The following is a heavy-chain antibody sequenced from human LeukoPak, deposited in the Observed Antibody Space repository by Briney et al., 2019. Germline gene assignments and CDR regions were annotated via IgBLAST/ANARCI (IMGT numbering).Heavy chain of an antibody. Sequence: GGSLTLSCAASGFALSSYAMSWVRQAPGKGLEWVSATSSSDAGTYHAESVRGRFTISRDNSKNTLYLQMHSLRAEDTAVYYCARDWGIQLDYWGQGTLVTVSS. V-gene: IGHV3-23*01. CDR1: GFALSSYA. D-gene: IGHD5-18*01. CDR2: TSSSDAGT. CDR3: ARDWGIQLDY. J-gene: IGHJ4*02.